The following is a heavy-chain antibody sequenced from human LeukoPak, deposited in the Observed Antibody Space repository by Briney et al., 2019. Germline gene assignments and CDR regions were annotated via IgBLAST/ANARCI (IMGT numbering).Heavy chain of an antibody. V-gene: IGHV4-59*01. CDR2: IYYSRST. CDR3: ASRSSGWYGEYFQH. CDR1: GGSISSYY. Sequence: PSETLPLTCTVSGGSISSYYWSWIRQPPGKGLEWIGYIYYSRSTNYNPSLKSRVTISVDTSKNQFSLKLSSVTAADTAVYYCASRSSGWYGEYFQHWGQGTLVTVSS. J-gene: IGHJ1*01. D-gene: IGHD6-19*01.